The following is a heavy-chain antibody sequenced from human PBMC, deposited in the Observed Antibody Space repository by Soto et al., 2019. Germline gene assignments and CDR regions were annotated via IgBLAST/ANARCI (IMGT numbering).Heavy chain of an antibody. CDR3: ARGALGFDP. CDR1: GFTFSSYD. V-gene: IGHV3-13*04. J-gene: IGHJ5*02. Sequence: EVQLVESGGGVVQPGGSLRLSCAASGFTFSSYDIHWVRQATGKGLEWVSGIGTAGDTYYAGSVKGRFTISRENAKNSLYLQMNSLRAGDTAVYYCARGALGFDPWGQGTLVAVSS. CDR2: IGTAGDT. D-gene: IGHD6-6*01.